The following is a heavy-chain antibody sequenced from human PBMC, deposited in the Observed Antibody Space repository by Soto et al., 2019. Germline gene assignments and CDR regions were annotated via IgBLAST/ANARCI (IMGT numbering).Heavy chain of an antibody. D-gene: IGHD4-17*01. CDR2: VSGGGGIT. V-gene: IGHV3-23*01. J-gene: IGHJ4*02. CDR1: GFTFSNYA. Sequence: PGGSLRLSCSASGFTFSNYAMTWVRQAPGKGLEWVSGVSGGGGITNYADSVKGRFTISRENSKNTLYLQMSSLSAEDSAVYYCAKDRGSYGDYQDCWGQGILVTVSS. CDR3: AKDRGSYGDYQDC.